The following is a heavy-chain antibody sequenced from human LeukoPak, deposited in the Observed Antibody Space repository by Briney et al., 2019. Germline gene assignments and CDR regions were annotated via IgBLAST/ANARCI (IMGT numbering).Heavy chain of an antibody. Sequence: GGSLRLSCEVSEFALERYTMSWVRQAPGKGLEWDSSISGVGASYIFYADSVKGRFTISRDNARNSLYLQMDSLKVEDTALYYCARDNRHRYDVLGAKWYFDLWGRGTLVSVSS. D-gene: IGHD3-3*01. J-gene: IGHJ2*01. CDR2: ISGVGASYI. CDR3: ARDNRHRYDVLGAKWYFDL. CDR1: EFALERYT. V-gene: IGHV3-21*01.